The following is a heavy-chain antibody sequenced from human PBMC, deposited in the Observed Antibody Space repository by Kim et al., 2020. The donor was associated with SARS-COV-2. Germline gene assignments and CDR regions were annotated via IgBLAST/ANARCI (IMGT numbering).Heavy chain of an antibody. CDR1: GFTFSSYG. V-gene: IGHV3-33*01. CDR2: IWYDGSNK. D-gene: IGHD3-22*01. CDR3: ARDRVPTYYYDSSGFDY. J-gene: IGHJ4*02. Sequence: GGSLRLSCAASGFTFSSYGMHWVRQAPGKGLEWVAVIWYDGSNKYYADSVKGRFTISRDNSKNTLYLQMNSLRAEDTAVYYCARDRVPTYYYDSSGFDYWGQGTLVTVSS.